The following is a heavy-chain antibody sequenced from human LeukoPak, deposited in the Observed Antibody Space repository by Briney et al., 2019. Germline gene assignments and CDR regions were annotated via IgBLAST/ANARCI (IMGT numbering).Heavy chain of an antibody. CDR3: ARDSGYDSQVPDYYFDY. D-gene: IGHD5-12*01. Sequence: SVKVSCKASGGTFSSYAISWVRQAPGQGLEWMGGIIPIFGTANYAQKFQGRVTITTDESTSTAYMELSSLRSEDTAVYYCARDSGYDSQVPDYYFDYWGQGTLVTVSS. V-gene: IGHV1-69*05. J-gene: IGHJ4*02. CDR2: IIPIFGTA. CDR1: GGTFSSYA.